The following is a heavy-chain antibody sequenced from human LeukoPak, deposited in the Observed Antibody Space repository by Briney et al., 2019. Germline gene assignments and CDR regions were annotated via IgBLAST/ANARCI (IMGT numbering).Heavy chain of an antibody. CDR2: INHSGST. J-gene: IGHJ3*02. CDR3: ARRSRYYDSSGYYYGAFDI. V-gene: IGHV4-34*01. Sequence: SETLSLTCAVYGGSFSGYYWSWIRQPPGKGLEWIGEINHSGSTNYNPSLKSRVTISVDTSKNQFSLKLSSVTAADTAVYYCARRSRYYDSSGYYYGAFDIWGQGTMVTVSS. CDR1: GGSFSGYY. D-gene: IGHD3-22*01.